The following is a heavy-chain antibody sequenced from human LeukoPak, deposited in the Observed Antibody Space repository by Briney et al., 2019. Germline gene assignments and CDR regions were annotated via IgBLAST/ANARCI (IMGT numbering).Heavy chain of an antibody. J-gene: IGHJ4*02. CDR3: TRSDYSTYFNY. CDR2: IYYSGST. Sequence: SETLSLTCTVSGGSISSSSYYWGWIRQPPGKGLEWIGSIYYSGSTYYNPSLKSRVTISVDTSKNQFSLNLRSVTAADTAVYYCTRSDYSTYFNYWGPGTLVTVSS. D-gene: IGHD2-15*01. V-gene: IGHV4-39*07. CDR1: GGSISSSSYY.